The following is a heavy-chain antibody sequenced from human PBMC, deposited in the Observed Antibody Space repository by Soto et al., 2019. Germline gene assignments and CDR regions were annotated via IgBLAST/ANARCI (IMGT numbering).Heavy chain of an antibody. CDR1: GGSLSGNC. CDR2: ITHSGTT. V-gene: IGHV4-34*01. D-gene: IGHD3-10*01. Sequence: QVQLQQWGAGLVKPSGTLSLICAVSGGSLSGNCWSWVRQTPGKGPEWIGEITHSGTTNYNPSLKRRDNLSRDMSNKHFSLNLNSVTAADTAVYYCARLATDTIIEYVVRRTFDVWGQRSMVTVSS. J-gene: IGHJ3*01. CDR3: ARLATDTIIEYVVRRTFDV.